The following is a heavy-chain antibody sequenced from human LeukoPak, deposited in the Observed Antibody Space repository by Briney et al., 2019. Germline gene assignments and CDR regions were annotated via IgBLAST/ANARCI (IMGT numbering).Heavy chain of an antibody. V-gene: IGHV1-18*01. Sequence: ASVKVSCKASGYTFTSYGISWVRQAPGQGLEWMGWISAYNGNTNYAQKLQGRVTMTTDTSTSTAYMELRSLRSDDTAVYYCARDCGGDCYQGGFCYYWGQGTLVTVSS. J-gene: IGHJ4*02. CDR1: GYTFTSYG. CDR3: ARDCGGDCYQGGFCYY. D-gene: IGHD2-21*01. CDR2: ISAYNGNT.